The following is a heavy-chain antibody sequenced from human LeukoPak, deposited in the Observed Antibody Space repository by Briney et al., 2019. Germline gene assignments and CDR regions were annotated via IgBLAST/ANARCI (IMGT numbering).Heavy chain of an antibody. V-gene: IGHV4-59*11. Sequence: SETLSLTCAVSDDSFSSHYWTWIRQPPGKGLEWIGYISYIGSTNYNPTLKSRVTISIDTSKNQFSLKLSSVTAADTAVYYCARDLVTVTKGFDIWGQGTMVSVSS. J-gene: IGHJ3*02. D-gene: IGHD4-17*01. CDR3: ARDLVTVTKGFDI. CDR2: ISYIGST. CDR1: DDSFSSHY.